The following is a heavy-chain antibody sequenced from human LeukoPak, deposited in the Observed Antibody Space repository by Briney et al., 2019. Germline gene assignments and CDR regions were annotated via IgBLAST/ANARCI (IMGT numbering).Heavy chain of an antibody. Sequence: SETLSLTCAVYGGSFSGYYWSWIRQPPGKGLEWIGEINHSGSTNYNPSLKSRVTISVDTSKNQFSLKLSSVTAADTAVYYCASLGRGYDFWSGYPPWGQGTLVTVSS. CDR2: INHSGST. D-gene: IGHD3-3*01. J-gene: IGHJ5*02. CDR3: ASLGRGYDFWSGYPP. CDR1: GGSFSGYY. V-gene: IGHV4-34*01.